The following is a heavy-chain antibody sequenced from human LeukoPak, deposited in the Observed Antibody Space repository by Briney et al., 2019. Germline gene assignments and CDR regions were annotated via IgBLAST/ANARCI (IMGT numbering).Heavy chain of an antibody. CDR2: ISSSSSYI. Sequence: GGSLRLSCAASGFTFSSYSMNWVRQAPGKGLEWVSSISSSSSYIYYADSVKGRFTISRDNAKNSLYLQMNSLRAEDTAVYYCARGQLWVGGLFDYWGRGTLVTVSS. V-gene: IGHV3-21*01. D-gene: IGHD5-18*01. J-gene: IGHJ4*02. CDR1: GFTFSSYS. CDR3: ARGQLWVGGLFDY.